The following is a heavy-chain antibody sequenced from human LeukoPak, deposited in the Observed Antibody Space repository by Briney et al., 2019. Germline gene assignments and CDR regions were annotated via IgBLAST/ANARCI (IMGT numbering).Heavy chain of an antibody. Sequence: PSETLSLTCAVSGGSISSSNWWSWVRQPPGKGLEWIGEIYHSGSTNYNPSLKSRVTISVDKSKNQFSLKLSSVTAADTAVYYCARGYYYDSSGYYGDKGAFDIWGQGTMVTVSS. CDR3: ARGYYYDSSGYYGDKGAFDI. J-gene: IGHJ3*02. D-gene: IGHD3-22*01. CDR1: GGSISSSNW. CDR2: IYHSGST. V-gene: IGHV4-4*02.